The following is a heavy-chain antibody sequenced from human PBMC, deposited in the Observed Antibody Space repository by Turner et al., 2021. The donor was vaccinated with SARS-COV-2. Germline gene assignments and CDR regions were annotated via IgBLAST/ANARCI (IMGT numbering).Heavy chain of an antibody. Sequence: EVQLVESGGGLVQPWGSLRLSCAASGFTFSSYWMQWVRQAPGKVLVWVSRINSDGSITTYADSVKGRFTISRDNAKNTLYLQMNSLRAEDTAVYYCAREGLRAVPDFDLWGRGTLVTVSS. J-gene: IGHJ2*01. CDR1: GFTFSSYW. CDR3: AREGLRAVPDFDL. V-gene: IGHV3-74*01. D-gene: IGHD6-19*01. CDR2: INSDGSIT.